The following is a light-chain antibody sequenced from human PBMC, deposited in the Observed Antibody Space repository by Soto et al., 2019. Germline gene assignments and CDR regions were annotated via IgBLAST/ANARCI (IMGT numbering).Light chain of an antibody. CDR1: QSVGTR. Sequence: EIVLTQPPGTLSLSPGERATLSCRAAQSVGTRLAWYQHKTGQAPRPLISGASSRATGIQDRFTGSGSETSFTLTIRRLEPEDFAVYYCKQYGGSPTCGQGTRLEIK. CDR3: KQYGGSPT. J-gene: IGKJ5*01. CDR2: GAS. V-gene: IGKV3-20*01.